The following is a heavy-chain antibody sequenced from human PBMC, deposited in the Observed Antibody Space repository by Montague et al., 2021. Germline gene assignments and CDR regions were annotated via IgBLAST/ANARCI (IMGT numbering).Heavy chain of an antibody. J-gene: IGHJ5*02. CDR1: GGSISSYY. V-gene: IGHV4-59*08. D-gene: IGHD3-3*01. CDR3: ARHVTIFGVVKRIDP. CDR2: IYYSGST. Sequence: SETLSLTCTVSGGSISSYYWSWIRQPPGKGLEWIGYIYYSGSTNYNPSLKSRVTISVDTSKNQFSLKLSSVTAADTAVYFCARHVTIFGVVKRIDPWGQGTLVTASS.